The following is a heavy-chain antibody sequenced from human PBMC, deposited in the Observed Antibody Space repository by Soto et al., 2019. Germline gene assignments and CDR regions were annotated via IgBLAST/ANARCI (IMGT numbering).Heavy chain of an antibody. Sequence: PGGSLRLSCAASGFTFSSYGMHWVRQAPGKGLEWVAFIWYDGSNKYYADSVKGRFTISRDNSKNTLYLQMNSLRAEDTAVYYCARGYYFEGYFDYWGQGTMGTVSS. D-gene: IGHD3-22*01. CDR3: ARGYYFEGYFDY. CDR2: IWYDGSNK. V-gene: IGHV3-33*01. CDR1: GFTFSSYG. J-gene: IGHJ4*02.